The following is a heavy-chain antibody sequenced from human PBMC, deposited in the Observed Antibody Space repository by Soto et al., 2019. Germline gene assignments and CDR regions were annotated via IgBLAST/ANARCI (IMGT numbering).Heavy chain of an antibody. CDR3: ARVSTVTKRDY. CDR2: IFYSGST. CDR1: GASIGASY. V-gene: IGHV4-59*01. J-gene: IGHJ4*01. Sequence: QVQLQESGPRLVKPSETLSLTCTVSGASIGASYWSWIRQSPGKGLEWMGYIFYSGSTNYSPSLNSRVSMTVGSSKNQVSLSLSSVTAAGTAVCYCARVSTVTKRDYWGHGRLVTVSS. D-gene: IGHD4-17*01.